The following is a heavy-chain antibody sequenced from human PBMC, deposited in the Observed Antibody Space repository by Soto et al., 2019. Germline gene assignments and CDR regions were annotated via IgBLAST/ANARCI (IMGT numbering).Heavy chain of an antibody. CDR1: GGSLSKYY. V-gene: IGHV4-4*07. Sequence: QVQLQESGPGLVKPSETLSLTCSVSGGSLSKYYWSWIRQPAGKGLEWIGRISTSGPVVSKVSLRSRITTSVDMSNNHCSLKLTSVTAADTAVYYCARDNNDFWSLYPLAFDYWGQGALVTVSS. D-gene: IGHD3-3*01. J-gene: IGHJ4*02. CDR3: ARDNNDFWSLYPLAFDY. CDR2: ISTSGPV.